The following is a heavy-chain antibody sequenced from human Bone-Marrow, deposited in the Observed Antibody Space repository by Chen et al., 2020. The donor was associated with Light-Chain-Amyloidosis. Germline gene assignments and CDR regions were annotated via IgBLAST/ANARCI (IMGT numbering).Heavy chain of an antibody. D-gene: IGHD6-6*01. J-gene: IGHJ5*02. CDR3: AREKYSSSSRRWFDP. V-gene: IGHV1-2*02. CDR2: INPNSCGT. CDR1: GYTFPDYY. Sequence: QVQLVQSGADVKKPGASVKVSCKASGYTFPDYYVHWVRQAPGQGLEWMGWINPNSCGTNYEQKFQDRVTMTRDTSISTAYMELSRLRSDDTALYYCAREKYSSSSRRWFDPWGQGTLVTVSS.